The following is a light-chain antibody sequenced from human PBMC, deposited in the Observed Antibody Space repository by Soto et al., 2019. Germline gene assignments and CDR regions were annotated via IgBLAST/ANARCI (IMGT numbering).Light chain of an antibody. CDR2: GAS. CDR3: QQYNNWPRVT. J-gene: IGKJ4*01. Sequence: EIVMTQSPATLSVSPGERATLSCRASQSVSSNLAWYQQKPGQAPRLLIYGASTRATGIPARFGGSGSGTEFTLTISSLQSEDFAVYYCQQYNNWPRVTFGGGTKVDIK. V-gene: IGKV3-15*01. CDR1: QSVSSN.